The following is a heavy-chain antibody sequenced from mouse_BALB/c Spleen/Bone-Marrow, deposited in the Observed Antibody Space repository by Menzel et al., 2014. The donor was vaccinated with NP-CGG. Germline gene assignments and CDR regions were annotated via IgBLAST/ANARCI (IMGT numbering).Heavy chain of an antibody. CDR1: GFTFSSFG. Sequence: EVHLVESGGGLVQPGGSRKLSCAASGFTFSSFGMHWVRQAPERGLEWVAYISSGTSTIYYADTVKGRFTISRDNPKNTLFPQMTSLRSEDTAIYYCARDDGYYIRNAMDYWGQGTSVTVSS. J-gene: IGHJ4*01. CDR3: ARDDGYYIRNAMDY. CDR2: ISSGTSTI. V-gene: IGHV5-17*02. D-gene: IGHD2-3*01.